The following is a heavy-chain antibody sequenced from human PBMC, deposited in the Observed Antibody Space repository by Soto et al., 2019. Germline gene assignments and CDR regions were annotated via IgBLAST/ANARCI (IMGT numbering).Heavy chain of an antibody. Sequence: GASVKVSCKASGYTFTSYGISWVRQAPGQGLEWMGWISAYNGNTNYAQKPQGRVTMTTDTSTSTAYMELRSLRSDDTAVYYCARVHVGYCSGGSCYSGWFDPWGQGTLVTVSS. CDR3: ARVHVGYCSGGSCYSGWFDP. CDR2: ISAYNGNT. J-gene: IGHJ5*02. D-gene: IGHD2-15*01. CDR1: GYTFTSYG. V-gene: IGHV1-18*01.